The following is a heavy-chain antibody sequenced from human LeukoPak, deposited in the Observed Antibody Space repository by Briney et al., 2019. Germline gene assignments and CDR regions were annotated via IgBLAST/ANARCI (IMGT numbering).Heavy chain of an antibody. V-gene: IGHV4-39*07. CDR2: IYYSGST. J-gene: IGHJ3*02. D-gene: IGHD3-22*01. Sequence: SETLSLACTVSGGSISSSSYYWGWIRQPPGKGLEWIGSIYYSGSTYYNPSLRSRVTISVDTSKNQFSLKLSSVTAADTAVYYCARGFSGYWDAFDIWGQGTMVTVSS. CDR1: GGSISSSSYY. CDR3: ARGFSGYWDAFDI.